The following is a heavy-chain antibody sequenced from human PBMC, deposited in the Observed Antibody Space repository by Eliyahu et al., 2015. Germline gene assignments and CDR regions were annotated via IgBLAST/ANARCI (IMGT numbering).Heavy chain of an antibody. CDR3: ARHGIAVTADKYFQH. J-gene: IGHJ1*01. D-gene: IGHD6-19*01. Sequence: QLQLQESGPGLVKPSETXSLTCTXSGGSVXXSSXXWGWIRQPPGKGLEWIGGFYXSGSTYYNPSLKSRVTISVDTSKNQFSLKLSSVTAADTAVYYCARHGIAVTADKYFQHWGQGTLVTVSS. V-gene: IGHV4-39*01. CDR2: FYXSGST. CDR1: GGSVXXSSXX.